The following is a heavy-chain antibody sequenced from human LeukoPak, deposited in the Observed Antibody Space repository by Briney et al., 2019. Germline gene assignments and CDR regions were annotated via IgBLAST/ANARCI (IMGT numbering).Heavy chain of an antibody. CDR3: AREGTTSWDAFDI. CDR2: ISYDGSNK. V-gene: IGHV3-30*04. CDR1: GFTFGSYA. J-gene: IGHJ3*02. Sequence: GGSLRLSCAASGFTFGSYAMHWVRQAPGKGLEWVAVISYDGSNKYYADSVKGRFTISRDNSKNTLYLQMNSLRAEDTAVYYCAREGTTSWDAFDIWGQGTMVTVSS. D-gene: IGHD6-13*01.